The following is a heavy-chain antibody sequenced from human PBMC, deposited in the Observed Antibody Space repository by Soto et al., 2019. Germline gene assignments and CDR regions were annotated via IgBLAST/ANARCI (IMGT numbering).Heavy chain of an antibody. CDR1: GFTFSSYG. CDR2: ISYDGSNK. Sequence: QVQLVESGGGVVQPGRSLRLSCAASGFTFSSYGMHWVRQAPGKGLEWVAVISYDGSNKYYADSVKGRFTISRDNSKNTLYLQMNSLRAEDTAVYYCAKDSVRNYVGYWGQGTLVTVSS. J-gene: IGHJ4*02. D-gene: IGHD2-2*01. CDR3: AKDSVRNYVGY. V-gene: IGHV3-30*18.